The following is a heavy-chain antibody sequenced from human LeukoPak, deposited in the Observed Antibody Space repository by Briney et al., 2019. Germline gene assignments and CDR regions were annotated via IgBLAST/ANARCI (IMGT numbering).Heavy chain of an antibody. V-gene: IGHV1-8*01. Sequence: GASVKVSCKASGYTFTSYDINWVRQATGQGLEWMGWMNPNSGNTGYAQKFQGRVTMTRNTSISTAYMELSSLRSEDTAVYYCVRGTYSSTSSGEPYDYWGQGTLVTVSS. CDR2: MNPNSGNT. CDR1: GYTFTSYD. CDR3: VRGTYSSTSSGEPYDY. J-gene: IGHJ4*02. D-gene: IGHD2-2*01.